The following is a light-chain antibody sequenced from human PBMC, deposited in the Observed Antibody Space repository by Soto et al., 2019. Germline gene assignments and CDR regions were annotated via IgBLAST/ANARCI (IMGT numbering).Light chain of an antibody. J-gene: IGKJ2*01. Sequence: DIQMTQSPSTRSASVGDRVTITCRASQSISSWLAWYQRKPGKAPKLLIYKASSLESGVPSRFSGSGSGTEFTLTISSLQPDDFATYYCQQYNSYSYTFGQGTKLEIK. V-gene: IGKV1-5*03. CDR2: KAS. CDR3: QQYNSYSYT. CDR1: QSISSW.